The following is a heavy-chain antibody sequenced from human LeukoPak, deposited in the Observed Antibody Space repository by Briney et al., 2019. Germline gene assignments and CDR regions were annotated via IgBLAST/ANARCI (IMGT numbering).Heavy chain of an antibody. CDR1: GYSFPTYW. Sequence: GESLKISCKGSGYSFPTYWIVWVRQMPGKGLEWMGIIYPDESNIRYSPPFQGQVTISADKSISTAYLQWSSLKASDTAMYYCARPPSRGYSSSFEYWGQGTLVTVSS. CDR2: IYPDESNI. V-gene: IGHV5-51*01. D-gene: IGHD2-2*03. CDR3: ARPPSRGYSSSFEY. J-gene: IGHJ4*02.